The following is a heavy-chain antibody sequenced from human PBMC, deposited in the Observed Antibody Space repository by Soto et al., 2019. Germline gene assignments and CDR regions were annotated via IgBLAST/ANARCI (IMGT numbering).Heavy chain of an antibody. J-gene: IGHJ5*02. D-gene: IGHD7-27*01. V-gene: IGHV4-34*01. CDR2: IYHSGST. CDR3: GRVPGP. CDR1: GGSFSGYY. Sequence: SETLSLTCAVYGGSFSGYYWSWIRQPPGKGLEWIGYIYHSGSTYYNPSLKSRVTISVDRSKNQFSLKLSSVTAADTAVYYCGRVPGPWGQGTLVTVS.